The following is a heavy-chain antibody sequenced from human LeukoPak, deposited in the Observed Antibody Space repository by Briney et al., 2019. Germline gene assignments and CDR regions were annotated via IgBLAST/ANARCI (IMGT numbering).Heavy chain of an antibody. Sequence: GGSLRLSCAASGFTFSGFWMSWVRQAPGKGLEWVANINQDGSEKYYVDSVKGRFTISRDNARNSLYLQMNSLRAEDTAVFYCARGYYSDSPAPDYWGQGTLVTVSS. CDR2: INQDGSEK. CDR3: ARGYYSDSPAPDY. D-gene: IGHD3-22*01. J-gene: IGHJ4*02. V-gene: IGHV3-7*04. CDR1: GFTFSGFW.